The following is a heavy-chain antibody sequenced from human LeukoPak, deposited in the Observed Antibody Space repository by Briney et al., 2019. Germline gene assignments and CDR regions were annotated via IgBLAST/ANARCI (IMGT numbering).Heavy chain of an antibody. Sequence: PGGSLRLSCAASGFTFSSYGMHWVRQAPGKGLEWVTFIRFDGSNKYYADSVRGRFTISRDNSKNTLYLQMNSLRPEDTAVYYCAKDQFTLSSSWVFDYWGQGTLVTVSS. CDR3: AKDQFTLSSSWVFDY. J-gene: IGHJ4*02. D-gene: IGHD6-13*01. V-gene: IGHV3-30*02. CDR1: GFTFSSYG. CDR2: IRFDGSNK.